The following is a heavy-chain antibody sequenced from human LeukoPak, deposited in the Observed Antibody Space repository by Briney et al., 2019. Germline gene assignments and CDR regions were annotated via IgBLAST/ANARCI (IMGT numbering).Heavy chain of an antibody. D-gene: IGHD1-1*01. CDR2: ISYDGSNK. CDR3: ARDRTREDGDLFFDY. V-gene: IGHV3-30-3*01. CDR1: GFTFSSYA. Sequence: PGRSLRLSCAASGFTFSSYAMHWVRQAPGKGLEWVAVISYDGSNKYYADSVKGRFTISRDNSKNTLYLQMNSLRAEDTAVYYCARDRTREDGDLFFDYWGQGTLVTVSS. J-gene: IGHJ4*02.